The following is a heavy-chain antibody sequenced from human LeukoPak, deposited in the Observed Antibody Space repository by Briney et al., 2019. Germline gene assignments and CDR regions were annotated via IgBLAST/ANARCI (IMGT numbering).Heavy chain of an antibody. J-gene: IGHJ4*02. V-gene: IGHV1-69*02. Sequence: SVKVSCKASGGTFSSYTISWVRQAPGQGLEWMGRIIPILGIANYAQKFQGRVTITADKSTSTAYMELSSLRSEDTAVYDCARSLRSGRYVDFWRQGTLVTLSS. CDR1: GGTFSSYT. CDR3: ARSLRSGRYVDF. CDR2: IIPILGIA. D-gene: IGHD1-26*01.